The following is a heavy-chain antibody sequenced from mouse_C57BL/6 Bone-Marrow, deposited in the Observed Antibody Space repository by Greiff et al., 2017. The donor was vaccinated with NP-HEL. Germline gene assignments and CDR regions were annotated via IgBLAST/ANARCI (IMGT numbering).Heavy chain of an antibody. CDR1: GYTFTSYW. J-gene: IGHJ2*01. V-gene: IGHV1-5*01. CDR2: IYPGNSDT. D-gene: IGHD2-2*01. Sequence: VQLKQSGTVLARPGASVKMSCKTSGYTFTSYWMHWVKQRPGQGLEWIGAIYPGNSDTSYNQKFKGKAKLTAVTSASTAYMELSSLTNEGSAVYYCTTSTMVTTSFDYWGQGTTLTVSS. CDR3: TTSTMVTTSFDY.